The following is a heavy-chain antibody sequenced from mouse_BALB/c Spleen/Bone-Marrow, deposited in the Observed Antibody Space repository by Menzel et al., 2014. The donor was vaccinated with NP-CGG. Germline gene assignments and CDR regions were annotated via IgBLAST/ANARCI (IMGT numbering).Heavy chain of an antibody. CDR1: GYSITSGYN. Sequence: DVKLQESGPDLVKPSQSLSLTCSVTGYSITSGYNWHWIRQFPGNKLEWMGYIRYSDSTNYNPSLKSRISITRDTSKNQFFLQLNSVTTEDTAIYYCARGTYGAMDYWGQGTSGTVSS. D-gene: IGHD5-1*01. J-gene: IGHJ4*01. V-gene: IGHV3-1*02. CDR2: IRYSDST. CDR3: ARGTYGAMDY.